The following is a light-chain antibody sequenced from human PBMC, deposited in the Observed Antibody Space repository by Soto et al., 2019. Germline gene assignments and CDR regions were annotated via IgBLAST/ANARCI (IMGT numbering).Light chain of an antibody. CDR1: QSVTSSY. Sequence: EIVLTQSPGTLSLSPGERATLSCRASQSVTSSYLAWYQQRPGQAPRLLIYDASNRATGIPARFSGSGSGTDFTLTISSLQREDFATYYCQQGYSSWWTFGQGTRWIS. J-gene: IGKJ1*01. V-gene: IGKV3D-20*02. CDR2: DAS. CDR3: QQGYSSWWT.